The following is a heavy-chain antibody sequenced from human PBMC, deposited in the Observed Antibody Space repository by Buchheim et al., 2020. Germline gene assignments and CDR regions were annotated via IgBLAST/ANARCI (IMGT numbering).Heavy chain of an antibody. V-gene: IGHV4-59*08. CDR1: GGSISSYC. J-gene: IGHJ4*02. Sequence: QVRLQESGPGLVKPSETLSLTCTVSGGSISSYCWSWIRQPPGKGLEWIGYIYYSGSTSYNPSLKSRVTISVDTSKNPFSLKLSSVTAADTAVHYCARHLGYCTGGSCPWGYWGQGTL. CDR3: ARHLGYCTGGSCPWGY. CDR2: IYYSGST. D-gene: IGHD2-15*01.